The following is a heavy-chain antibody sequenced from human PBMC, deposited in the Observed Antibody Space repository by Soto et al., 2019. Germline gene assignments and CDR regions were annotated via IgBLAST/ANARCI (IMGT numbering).Heavy chain of an antibody. V-gene: IGHV1-18*01. CDR2: ISAYNGNT. CDR3: ARAISGWYPGDYYYYYGMDV. CDR1: GYTFTSYG. J-gene: IGHJ6*02. D-gene: IGHD6-19*01. Sequence: ASMKVSCKASGYTFTSYGISWVRQAPGQGLEWMGWISAYNGNTNYAQKLQGRVTMTTDTSTSTAYMELRSLRSDDTAVYYCARAISGWYPGDYYYYYGMDVWGQGTTVTVSS.